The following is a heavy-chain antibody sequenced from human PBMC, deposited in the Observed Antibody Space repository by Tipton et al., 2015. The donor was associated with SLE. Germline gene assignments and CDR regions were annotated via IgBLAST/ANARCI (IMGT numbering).Heavy chain of an antibody. CDR2: INPSGGST. Sequence: QLVQSGAEVKKPGASVKVSCKASGYTFTSYYMHWVRQAPGQGLEWMGIINPSGGSTSYAQKFQGRVTMTRDTSTSTVYMELSSLRSEDTAVYYCARDIAAAGTGDDAFDIWGQGTMVTVSS. CDR1: GYTFTSYY. V-gene: IGHV1-46*01. D-gene: IGHD6-13*01. J-gene: IGHJ3*02. CDR3: ARDIAAAGTGDDAFDI.